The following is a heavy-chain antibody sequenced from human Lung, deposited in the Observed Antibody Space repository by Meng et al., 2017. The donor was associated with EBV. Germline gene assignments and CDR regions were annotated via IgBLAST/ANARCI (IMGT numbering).Heavy chain of an antibody. D-gene: IGHD4-11*01. CDR1: VGSVRGFY. V-gene: IGHV4-34*01. CDR2: INHSGST. Sequence: APLPQLVAGTFDASHNPARICVVYVGSVRGFYLSWTRQPPGKGLESIGEINHSGSTNYDPSLKSRVTISVDTSKSQLSLNLNSVTAADTAVYYCAADPLLDYYCNSFDYWGQGTLVTVSS. CDR3: AADPLLDYYCNSFDY. J-gene: IGHJ4*02.